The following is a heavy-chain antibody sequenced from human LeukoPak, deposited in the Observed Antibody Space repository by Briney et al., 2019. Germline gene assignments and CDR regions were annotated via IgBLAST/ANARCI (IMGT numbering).Heavy chain of an antibody. CDR2: IKQDGSEK. CDR3: ARGYCSSTSCPIDY. Sequence: GGSLRLSCAASGFAFSSYWMSWVRQAPGKGLEWVANIKQDGSEKYYVDSVKGRFTISRDNAKNSLYLQMNSLRAEDTAVYYCARGYCSSTSCPIDYWGQGTLVTVSS. D-gene: IGHD2-2*01. V-gene: IGHV3-7*01. CDR1: GFAFSSYW. J-gene: IGHJ4*02.